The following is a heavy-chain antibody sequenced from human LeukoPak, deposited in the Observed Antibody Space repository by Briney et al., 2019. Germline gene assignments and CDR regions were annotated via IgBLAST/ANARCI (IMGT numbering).Heavy chain of an antibody. J-gene: IGHJ4*02. CDR3: ARGDYYGSGSYNY. D-gene: IGHD3-10*01. Sequence: GGSLRLSCAASGLIFSDHHMDWVRQAPGKGLEWVGRIRKKTDSYTTEYAASVKGRFTISRDDSLLYLQMSSLKTEDTAVYYCARGDYYGSGSYNYWGQGTLVTVSS. CDR2: IRKKTDSYTT. CDR1: GLIFSDHH. V-gene: IGHV3-72*01.